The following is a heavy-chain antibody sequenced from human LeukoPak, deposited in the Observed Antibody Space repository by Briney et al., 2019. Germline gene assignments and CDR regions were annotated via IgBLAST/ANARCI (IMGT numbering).Heavy chain of an antibody. CDR2: ISSSSSCI. Sequence: GGSLRLSCAASGFTFSSYSMNWVRQAPGKGLEWVSSISSSSSCIYYADSVKGRFTISRDNAKNSLYLQMNSLRAEDTAVYYCARWVGATTPFDYWGQGTLVTVSS. J-gene: IGHJ4*02. CDR1: GFTFSSYS. V-gene: IGHV3-21*01. CDR3: ARWVGATTPFDY. D-gene: IGHD1-26*01.